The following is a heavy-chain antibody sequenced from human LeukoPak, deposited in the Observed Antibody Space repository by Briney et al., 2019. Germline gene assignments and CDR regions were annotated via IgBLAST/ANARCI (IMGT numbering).Heavy chain of an antibody. Sequence: PGGSLRLSCAASGFTFSSYGMHWVRQAPGKGLEWVAVISYDGSNKYYADSVKGRFTISRDNSKNTLYLQMNSLRAEDTAVYYCAKDGTDCRGGSSYYNWFDPWGQGTLVTVSS. J-gene: IGHJ5*02. CDR3: AKDGTDCRGGSSYYNWFDP. CDR1: GFTFSSYG. CDR2: ISYDGSNK. V-gene: IGHV3-30*18. D-gene: IGHD2-15*01.